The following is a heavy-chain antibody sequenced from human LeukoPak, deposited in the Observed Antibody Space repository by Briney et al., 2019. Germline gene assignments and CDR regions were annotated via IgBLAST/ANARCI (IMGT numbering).Heavy chain of an antibody. CDR1: GDSISSYY. CDR3: ARGDYYYYMDV. CDR2: VSSSGTT. V-gene: IGHV4-4*07. Sequence: SETLSLTCTVSGDSISSYYWSWIRQPAGKGLEWIGRVSSSGTTNYNPYNPSLKSRVTISVDTSKNQFSLELSSVTAADTAVYYCARGDYYYYMDVWGTGTTVTVSS. J-gene: IGHJ6*03.